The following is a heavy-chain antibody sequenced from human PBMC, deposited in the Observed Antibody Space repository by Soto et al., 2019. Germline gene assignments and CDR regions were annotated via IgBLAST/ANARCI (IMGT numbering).Heavy chain of an antibody. J-gene: IGHJ4*02. CDR1: GFMFRSYG. CDR3: ARDFYYGSGRFDY. D-gene: IGHD3-10*01. CDR2: ISGSGTTI. Sequence: WGSLRLSCAASGFMFRSYGMNWVRQAPGKGLEWVSYISGSGTTIYYADSVKGRFTISRDNAKKSLYLQMNSLRAEDTAVYYCARDFYYGSGRFDYWGQGTLVTVSS. V-gene: IGHV3-48*04.